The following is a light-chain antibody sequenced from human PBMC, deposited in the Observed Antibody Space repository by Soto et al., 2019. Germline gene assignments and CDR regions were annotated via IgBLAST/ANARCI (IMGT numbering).Light chain of an antibody. CDR3: QTWGTGIRV. CDR2: VNSDGSH. Sequence: QPVLTQSPSASASLGASVKLTCTLSSGHSDYAIAWHQQQPEKGPRYLMKVNSDGSHTKGDGIPDRFSGSSSGAERYLTISSLQSVDEADYYCQTWGTGIRVFGGGTKVTVL. J-gene: IGLJ3*02. V-gene: IGLV4-69*01. CDR1: SGHSDYA.